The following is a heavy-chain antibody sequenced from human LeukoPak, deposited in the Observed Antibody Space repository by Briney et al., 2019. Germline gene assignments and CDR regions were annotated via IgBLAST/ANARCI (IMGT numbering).Heavy chain of an antibody. J-gene: IGHJ3*02. CDR3: ARVGAAFDI. CDR2: INSNSTTI. Sequence: GGSLRLSCAASGFTFSDYAMNWVRQAPGKRLEWISYINSNSTTIYYAGSVKGRFTISRDYAKNSLFLQMSSLRAEDTAVYYCARVGAAFDIWGHGTVVTVAS. CDR1: GFTFSDYA. V-gene: IGHV3-48*01.